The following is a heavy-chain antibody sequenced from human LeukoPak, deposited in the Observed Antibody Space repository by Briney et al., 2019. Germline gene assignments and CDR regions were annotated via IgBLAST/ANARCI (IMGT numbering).Heavy chain of an antibody. V-gene: IGHV3-53*01. Sequence: GGSLRLSCAASGLSFSSNYMSWVRQAPGKGLEWVSVIYSDGSTYYADSVKGRFTISRDNSKNTLYLQISSLRADYTAVYYCARDVDGGPFDCWGQGTLVTVSS. D-gene: IGHD3-10*01. CDR1: GLSFSSNY. J-gene: IGHJ4*02. CDR2: IYSDGST. CDR3: ARDVDGGPFDC.